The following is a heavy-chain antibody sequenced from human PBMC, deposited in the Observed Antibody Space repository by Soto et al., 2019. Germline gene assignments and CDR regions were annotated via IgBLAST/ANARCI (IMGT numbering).Heavy chain of an antibody. CDR1: GDRVPSNNIA. CDR2: TYYRHKWYN. CDR3: ARGRWYKFDY. Sequence: SQTLSLTCGVSGDRVPSNNIAWTRLRQSPWRGLEWLGRTYYRHKWYNEYAVSVRSRITINLDTSKDQFSLQLNSVTPEDTAVYYCARGRWYKFDYWGQGAQVTVSS. D-gene: IGHD1-1*01. J-gene: IGHJ4*02. V-gene: IGHV6-1*01.